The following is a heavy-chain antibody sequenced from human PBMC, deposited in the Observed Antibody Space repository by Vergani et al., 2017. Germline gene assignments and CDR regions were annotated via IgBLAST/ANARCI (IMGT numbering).Heavy chain of an antibody. D-gene: IGHD3-3*01. J-gene: IGHJ5*02. CDR3: ARQAAEVGYYDVWSGYP. Sequence: QVQLPESGPGLVKPSETLSLTCTVSGGSLSSGDYFWSWIRQHPGKGLEWIGYIYYSGTTYYNPSLKSRVTISVDTSKNQFSLKLSSVTAADTAVYYCARQAAEVGYYDVWSGYPEGQGTLVTVSS. V-gene: IGHV4-31*03. CDR2: IYYSGTT. CDR1: GGSLSSGDYF.